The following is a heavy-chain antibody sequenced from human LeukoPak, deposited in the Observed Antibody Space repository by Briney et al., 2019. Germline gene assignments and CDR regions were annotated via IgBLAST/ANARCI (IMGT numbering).Heavy chain of an antibody. D-gene: IGHD4-17*01. J-gene: IGHJ4*02. CDR2: IIPIFGTA. CDR1: GGTFSSYA. CDR3: ARGHYGDYDRPFDY. Sequence: GASVKVSCKASGGTFSSYAISWLRQAPGQGLEWMGGIIPIFGTANYAQKFQGRVTITADESTSTAYMELSSLRSEDTAVCYCARGHYGDYDRPFDYWGQGTLVTVSS. V-gene: IGHV1-69*01.